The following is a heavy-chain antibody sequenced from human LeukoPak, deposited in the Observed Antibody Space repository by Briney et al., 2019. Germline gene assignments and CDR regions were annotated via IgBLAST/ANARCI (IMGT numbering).Heavy chain of an antibody. Sequence: GGSLRLSCAASGFSFSRYNMNWVRQAPGKGLEWVAYITGSSSSMYYADSVNGRFTISRDNAKNSLYLQMNSLRAEDTAVYYCATAGTPDYWGQGTLVTVSS. CDR2: ITGSSSSM. V-gene: IGHV3-48*01. D-gene: IGHD6-13*01. J-gene: IGHJ4*01. CDR3: ATAGTPDY. CDR1: GFSFSRYN.